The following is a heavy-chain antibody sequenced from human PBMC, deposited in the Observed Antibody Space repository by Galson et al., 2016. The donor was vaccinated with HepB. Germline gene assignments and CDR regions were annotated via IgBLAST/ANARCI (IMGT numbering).Heavy chain of an antibody. CDR2: ITRSGDAT. D-gene: IGHD4-17*01. CDR1: GFSFSNSG. Sequence: SLRLSCAASGFSFSNSGMSWVRQAPGRGLEWVSGITRSGDATHYADFVKGRFTISRDNSENTLYLQMNSLRAEDTAVYYCAREGSYGDYSFDYWGQGALVTVSS. J-gene: IGHJ4*02. CDR3: AREGSYGDYSFDY. V-gene: IGHV3-23*01.